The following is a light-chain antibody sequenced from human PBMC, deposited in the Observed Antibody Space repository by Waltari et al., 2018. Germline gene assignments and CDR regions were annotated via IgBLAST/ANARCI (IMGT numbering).Light chain of an antibody. J-gene: IGLJ3*02. CDR1: SSDVGSSAL. Sequence: QSALTQPASVSGSPGQSITISCPGTSSDVGSSALSSCSHQHPGPAPHPRLFRVISSYQQHPGKVPKLIIYDVTYRPSGISNRFSGSKSGITTFLTISGLQAEDEADYYCSSHTSSRTRVFGGGTELTVL. CDR3: SSHTSSRTRV. CDR2: DVT. V-gene: IGLV2-14*02.